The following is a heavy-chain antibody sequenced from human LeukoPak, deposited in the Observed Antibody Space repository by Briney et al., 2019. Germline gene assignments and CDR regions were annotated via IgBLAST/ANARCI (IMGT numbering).Heavy chain of an antibody. D-gene: IGHD3-10*01. CDR3: AREVSYPMNRFGELFD. CDR1: GYTFTSYA. Sequence: GASVKVSCKASGYTFTSYAMNWVRQAPGQGLEWMGWINTNTGNPTYAQGFTGRFVFSLDTSVSTAYLQISSLKAEDTAVYYCAREVSYPMNRFGELFDWGQGTLVTVSS. V-gene: IGHV7-4-1*02. CDR2: INTNTGNP. J-gene: IGHJ4*02.